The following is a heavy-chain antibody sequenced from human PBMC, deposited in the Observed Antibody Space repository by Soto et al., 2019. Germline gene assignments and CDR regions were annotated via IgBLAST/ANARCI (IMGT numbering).Heavy chain of an antibody. V-gene: IGHV3-30-3*01. Sequence: QVQLVESGGGVVQPGRSLRLSCAASGFTFSYYAMHWVRQAPGKGLEWVALISYSGNNKYYADSVKGRFTISRDNSENTLYLQMNSLGAEDTAIYYCARTPETSGYYYYFDYWGQGTLITVSS. CDR3: ARTPETSGYYYYFDY. D-gene: IGHD3-22*01. CDR1: GFTFSYYA. CDR2: ISYSGNNK. J-gene: IGHJ4*02.